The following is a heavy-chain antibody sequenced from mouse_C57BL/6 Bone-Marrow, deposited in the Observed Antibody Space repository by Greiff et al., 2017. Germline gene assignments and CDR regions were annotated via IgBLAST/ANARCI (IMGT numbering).Heavy chain of an antibody. CDR2: ISNLAYSI. CDR3: ARRGTTVVPYWYFDV. CDR1: GFTFSDYG. D-gene: IGHD1-1*01. Sequence: EVQLQESGGGLVQPGGSLKLSCAASGFTFSDYGMAWVRQAPRKGPEWVAFISNLAYSIYYADTVTGRFTISRENAKNTLYLEMSSLRSEDTAMYYCARRGTTVVPYWYFDVWGTGTTVTVSS. J-gene: IGHJ1*03. V-gene: IGHV5-15*01.